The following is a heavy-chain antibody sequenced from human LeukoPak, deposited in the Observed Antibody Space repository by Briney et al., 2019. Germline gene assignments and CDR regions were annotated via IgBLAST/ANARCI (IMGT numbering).Heavy chain of an antibody. CDR2: ISAYNGNT. V-gene: IGHV1-18*01. CDR3: ATIENDYYFDY. J-gene: IGHJ4*02. CDR1: GYTFTNYG. D-gene: IGHD5-24*01. Sequence: GASVKVSCKASGYTFTNYGISWVRQAPGQGLEWMGWISAYNGNTNYAQKLQGRVTMTTDTSTSTAYMELRSLRSDDTAVYYCATIENDYYFDYWGQGTLVTVSS.